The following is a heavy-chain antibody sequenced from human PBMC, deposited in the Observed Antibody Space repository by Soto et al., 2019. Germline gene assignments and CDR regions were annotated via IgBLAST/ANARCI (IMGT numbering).Heavy chain of an antibody. CDR2: IRSGGNT. CDR3: VRENYYYGMDV. Sequence: EVQLVESGGGLVQPGGSLRPSGQASGFTVSTDGSYWVPQAPGRGLEWVSVIRSGGNTYYADSVEGRFTISRDNSKNTVYLQMNSLRAEDTAVYYCVRENYYYGMDVWGQGTTVTVSS. J-gene: IGHJ6*02. CDR1: GFTVSTDG. V-gene: IGHV3-66*01.